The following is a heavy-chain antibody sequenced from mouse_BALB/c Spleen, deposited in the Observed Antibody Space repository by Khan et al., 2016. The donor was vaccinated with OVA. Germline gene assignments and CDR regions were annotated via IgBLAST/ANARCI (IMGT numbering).Heavy chain of an antibody. V-gene: IGHV5-6-4*01. CDR1: GFSFSSYS. J-gene: IGHJ2*01. CDR3: TRHRDYYGTNPYFDY. CDR2: ISSGGTYT. D-gene: IGHD1-1*01. Sequence: EVELVESGGGLVRPGGSLKLSCAASGFSFSSYSMSWVRQTPEKRLEWVATISSGGTYTYYPDSVKGRFTITRDNARNTVYLQMSSLNSEETAMFYCTRHRDYYGTNPYFDYWGQGTTLTVSS.